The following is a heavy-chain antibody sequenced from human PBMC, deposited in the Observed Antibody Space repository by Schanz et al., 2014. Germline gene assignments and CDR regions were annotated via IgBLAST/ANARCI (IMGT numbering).Heavy chain of an antibody. CDR2: IIPVLNIA. CDR3: AREVGLYDRGWFDP. V-gene: IGHV1-69*08. J-gene: IGHJ5*02. Sequence: QVHLVQSGAEVKKPGSSVKVSCKASGGTFSSDTFSWVRQAPGQGLEWMGKIIPVLNIATYAQRFQGRVTITADKSSDTAYMELSSLRSEDTAVYYCAREVGLYDRGWFDPWGQGTLVTVSS. D-gene: IGHD3-22*01. CDR1: GGTFSSDT.